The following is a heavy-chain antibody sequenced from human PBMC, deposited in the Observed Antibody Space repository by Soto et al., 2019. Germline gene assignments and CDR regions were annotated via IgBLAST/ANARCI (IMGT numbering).Heavy chain of an antibody. D-gene: IGHD5-12*01. CDR3: ARDSKIVATIREYYYYYYGMDV. Sequence: QVQLVQSGAEVKKPGASVKVSCKASGYTFTSYGISWVRQAPGQGLEWMGWISAYNGNTNYAQKLQGRFTMTTDTSTSTAYMELRSLRSDDTAVYYCARDSKIVATIREYYYYYYGMDVWGQGTTVTVSS. CDR2: ISAYNGNT. CDR1: GYTFTSYG. J-gene: IGHJ6*02. V-gene: IGHV1-18*01.